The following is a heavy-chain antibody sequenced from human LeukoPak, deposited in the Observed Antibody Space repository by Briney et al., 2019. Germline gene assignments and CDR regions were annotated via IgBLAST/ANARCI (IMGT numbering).Heavy chain of an antibody. V-gene: IGHV4-4*07. D-gene: IGHD2-2*01. CDR2: IYTSGST. Sequence: PSETLSLTCTVSGGSISSYYWSWIRQPAGKGLEWIGRIYTSGSTNYNPSLKSRVPMSVDTSKNQFSLKLSSVTAADTAVYYCARIHGTYCSSTSCYPAYYFDYWGQGTLVTVSS. CDR3: ARIHGTYCSSTSCYPAYYFDY. CDR1: GGSISSYY. J-gene: IGHJ4*02.